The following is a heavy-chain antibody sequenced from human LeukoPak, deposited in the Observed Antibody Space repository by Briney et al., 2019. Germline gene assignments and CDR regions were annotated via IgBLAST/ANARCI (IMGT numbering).Heavy chain of an antibody. CDR1: GFTFSSYA. Sequence: GSLRLSCAASGFTFSSYAMSWVRQAPGKGLEWVSAISGSGGSTYYADSVKGRFTISRDNSKNTLYLQMNSLRAEDTAVYYCAEGKSITMIVVVITPGFDYWGQGTLVTVSS. CDR3: AEGKSITMIVVVITPGFDY. J-gene: IGHJ4*02. CDR2: ISGSGGST. V-gene: IGHV3-23*01. D-gene: IGHD3-22*01.